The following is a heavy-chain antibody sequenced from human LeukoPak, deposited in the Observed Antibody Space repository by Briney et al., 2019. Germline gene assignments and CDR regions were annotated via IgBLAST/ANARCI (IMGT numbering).Heavy chain of an antibody. CDR2: ISSSGSTI. CDR3: ASLSIYSSSSEEPDY. V-gene: IGHV3-48*03. J-gene: IGHJ4*02. CDR1: GFTFNIFE. D-gene: IGHD6-6*01. Sequence: GGSLRLSCAASGFTFNIFEMNWVRQAPGKGLEWVSYISSSGSTIYYADSVKGRFTVSRDNAKNSLYLQMNSLRAEDTAVYYCASLSIYSSSSEEPDYWGQGTLVTVSS.